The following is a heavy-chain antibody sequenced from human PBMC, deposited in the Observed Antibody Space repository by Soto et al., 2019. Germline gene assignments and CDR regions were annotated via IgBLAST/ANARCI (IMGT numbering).Heavy chain of an antibody. Sequence: ASVKVACKASGYTFTSYAMQWVRQAPGQRLEWMGWINAGNGNTNYSQKFQGRVTITTDTSASTAYMELSSLRAEDTAVYYCARERRDGDNYRPVIFPWGQGTLVTVSS. CDR3: ARERRDGDNYRPVIFP. CDR1: GYTFTSYA. V-gene: IGHV1-3*01. J-gene: IGHJ4*02. D-gene: IGHD5-12*01. CDR2: INAGNGNT.